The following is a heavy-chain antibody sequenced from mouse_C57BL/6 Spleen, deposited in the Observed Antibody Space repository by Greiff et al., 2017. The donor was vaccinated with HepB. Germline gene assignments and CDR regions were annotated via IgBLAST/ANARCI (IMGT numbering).Heavy chain of an antibody. CDR2: IDPSDSYT. CDR3: ARRGGWLEDFDY. Sequence: QVQLKQPGAELVMPGASVKLSCKASGYTFTSYWMHWVKQRPGQGLEWIGEIDPSDSYTNYNQKFKGKSTLTVDKSSSTAYMQLSSLTSEDSAVYYCARRGGWLEDFDYWGQGTTLTVSS. V-gene: IGHV1-69*01. J-gene: IGHJ2*01. D-gene: IGHD2-3*01. CDR1: GYTFTSYW.